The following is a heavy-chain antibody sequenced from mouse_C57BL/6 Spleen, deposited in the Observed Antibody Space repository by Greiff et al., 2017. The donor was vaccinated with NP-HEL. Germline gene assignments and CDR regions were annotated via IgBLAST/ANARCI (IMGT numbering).Heavy chain of an antibody. J-gene: IGHJ4*01. D-gene: IGHD2-3*01. V-gene: IGHV1-80*01. Sequence: VKLQESGAELVKPGASVKISCKASGYAFSSYWMNWVKQRPGKGLEWIGQIYPGDGDTNYNGKFKGKATLTADKSSSTAYMQLSSLTSEDSAVYFCAREGGLLGAMDYWGQGTSVTVSS. CDR2: IYPGDGDT. CDR1: GYAFSSYW. CDR3: AREGGLLGAMDY.